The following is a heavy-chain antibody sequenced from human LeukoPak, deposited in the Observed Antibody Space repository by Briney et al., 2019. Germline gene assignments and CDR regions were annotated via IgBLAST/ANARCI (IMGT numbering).Heavy chain of an antibody. CDR3: AGSIVGATFRAPMDV. Sequence: ASVKVSCKASGYTFTSYYMHWVRQAPGQGLEWMGIINPSGGSTSYAQKFQSRVTMTRDMSTSTVYMELSSLRSEDTAVYYCAGSIVGATFRAPMDVWGKGTTVTVSS. D-gene: IGHD1-26*01. V-gene: IGHV1-46*01. CDR1: GYTFTSYY. J-gene: IGHJ6*03. CDR2: INPSGGST.